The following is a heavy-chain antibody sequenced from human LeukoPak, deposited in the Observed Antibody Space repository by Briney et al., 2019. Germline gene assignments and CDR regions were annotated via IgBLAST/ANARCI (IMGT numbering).Heavy chain of an antibody. CDR3: AKTRDDLLVGHIDY. CDR1: GGSISSYC. D-gene: IGHD3/OR15-3a*01. CDR2: IYTSGST. Sequence: SETLSLTCTVSGGSISSYCWSWIRQPAGKGLEWIGRIYTSGSTNYNPSLKSRVTMSVDTSKNQFSLKLSSVTAADTAVYYCAKTRDDLLVGHIDYWGQGTLVTVSS. J-gene: IGHJ4*02. V-gene: IGHV4-4*07.